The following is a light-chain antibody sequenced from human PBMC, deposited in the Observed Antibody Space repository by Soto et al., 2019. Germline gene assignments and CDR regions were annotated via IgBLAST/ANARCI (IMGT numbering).Light chain of an antibody. CDR2: DAS. J-gene: IGKJ1*01. Sequence: SQMTQSRSTLSASVGPTLTVKCRASQSVSGWLAWYQQKPGEAPKLLIYDASALPRGVPSRFSGSGYGTKFNLTIASLQTDDFATYYCQQYETFSGTFGPGTKVDIK. V-gene: IGKV1-5*01. CDR3: QQYETFSGT. CDR1: QSVSGW.